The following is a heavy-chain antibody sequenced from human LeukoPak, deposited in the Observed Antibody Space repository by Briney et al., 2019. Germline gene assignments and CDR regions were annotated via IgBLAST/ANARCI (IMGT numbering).Heavy chain of an antibody. D-gene: IGHD2-2*01. CDR1: GGTFSSYA. V-gene: IGHV1-69*01. CDR2: IIPIFGTA. J-gene: IGHJ6*03. Sequence: EASVKVSCKASGGTFSSYAISWVRQAPGQGLEWMGGIIPIFGTANYAQKFQGRVTITADESTSTAYMELSSLRSEDTAVYYCARAIVVVPAGYYYMDVWGKGTMVTVSS. CDR3: ARAIVVVPAGYYYMDV.